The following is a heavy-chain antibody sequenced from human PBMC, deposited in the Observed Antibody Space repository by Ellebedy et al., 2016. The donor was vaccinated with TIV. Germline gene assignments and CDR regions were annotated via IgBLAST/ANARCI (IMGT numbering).Heavy chain of an antibody. CDR3: TRIRFSPGAADFGY. CDR1: GYTFTGYY. V-gene: IGHV1-2*02. CDR2: INPNSGDT. J-gene: IGHJ4*02. D-gene: IGHD4-17*01. Sequence: AASVKVSCKASGYTFTGYYFHWVRQAPGEGPEWMGWINPNSGDTKYAQKFQGRVTMTRDTSITTAYMELSRLRSDETAVYYCTRIRFSPGAADFGYWGQGTLVTVSS.